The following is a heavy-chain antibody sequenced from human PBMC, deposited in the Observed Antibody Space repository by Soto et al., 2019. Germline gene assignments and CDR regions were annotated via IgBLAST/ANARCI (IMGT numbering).Heavy chain of an antibody. CDR3: TRDQGYQLIYF. V-gene: IGHV1-3*01. J-gene: IGHJ4*02. D-gene: IGHD3-10*01. CDR1: GYIFTNYA. Sequence: ASVKVTCKASGYIFTNYAIHWVRQAPGQRPEWIGWISGGSGQTKYSQQFQGRVTITRDTSASTSYMEMTSLRSEETAVYYCTRDQGYQLIYFWGQGTLVTVSS. CDR2: ISGGSGQT.